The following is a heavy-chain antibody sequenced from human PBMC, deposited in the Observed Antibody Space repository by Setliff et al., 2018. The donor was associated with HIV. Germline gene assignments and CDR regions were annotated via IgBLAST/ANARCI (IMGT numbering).Heavy chain of an antibody. Sequence: ASVKVSCKASGYTLAGYFMHWVRQAPGQGLEWMGWINPNSGGTNYAQKFQERVTITRDMSTSTAYMELSSLRSEDTAVYYCARGGGSSYLYHSRGSEYFQCWGQGALVTVSS. J-gene: IGHJ1*01. CDR3: ARGGGSSYLYHSRGSEYFQC. D-gene: IGHD3-22*01. CDR1: GYTLAGYF. CDR2: INPNSGGT. V-gene: IGHV1-2*02.